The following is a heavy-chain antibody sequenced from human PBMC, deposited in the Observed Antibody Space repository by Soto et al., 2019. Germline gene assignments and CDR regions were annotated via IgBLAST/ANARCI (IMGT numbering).Heavy chain of an antibody. D-gene: IGHD3-10*01. J-gene: IGHJ6*02. CDR3: ARDGSLGVRGVFVGGMDV. V-gene: IGHV1-2*04. CDR2: INPNSGNT. Sequence: GASVKVSCKASGYTFTSYDINWVRQATGQGLEWMGWINPNSGNTDYAQKFQGWVTMTRDTSISTAYMELSRLRSDDTAVFYFARDGSLGVRGVFVGGMDVWGQGTTVTVPS. CDR1: GYTFTSYD.